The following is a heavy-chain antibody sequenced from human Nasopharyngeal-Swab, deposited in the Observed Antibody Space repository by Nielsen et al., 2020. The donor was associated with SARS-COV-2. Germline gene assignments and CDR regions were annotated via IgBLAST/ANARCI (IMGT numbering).Heavy chain of an antibody. CDR1: GGSISSGGYY. V-gene: IGHV4-39*07. CDR2: INHSGST. CDR3: ARGRVYSSSSSPFDY. D-gene: IGHD6-6*01. Sequence: SETLSLTCTVSGGSISSGGYYWSWIRQPPGKGLEWIGEINHSGSTNYNPSLKSRVTISVDTSKNQFSLKLSSVTAADTAVYYCARGRVYSSSSSPFDYWGQGTLVTVS. J-gene: IGHJ4*02.